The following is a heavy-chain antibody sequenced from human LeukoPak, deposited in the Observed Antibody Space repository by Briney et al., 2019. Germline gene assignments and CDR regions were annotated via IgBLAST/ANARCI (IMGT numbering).Heavy chain of an antibody. D-gene: IGHD4-17*01. CDR2: IWYDGSNK. CDR3: AKEGPATVTSRRARYYGLDV. Sequence: GRSLRLSCAASGFTFSSYGMHWVRQAPGKGLEWVAVIWYDGSNKYYADSVKGRFTISRDNSQNTLYLQMNSLRAEDTAVYFCAKEGPATVTSRRARYYGLDVWGRGTTVAVSS. CDR1: GFTFSSYG. J-gene: IGHJ6*02. V-gene: IGHV3-33*06.